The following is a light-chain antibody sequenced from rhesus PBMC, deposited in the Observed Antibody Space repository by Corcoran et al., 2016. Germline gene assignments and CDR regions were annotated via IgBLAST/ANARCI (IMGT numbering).Light chain of an antibody. Sequence: DIVMTQSPDSLAVSLGERVTINCKSSQSLLYSSNNKNYLAWYQQKPGQGSKLHISWASTRESGVPNLCSGSGYGKDFTFTISGLQAEDVAVYYGQQYYSTPLTFGGGTKVEIK. CDR2: WAS. CDR3: QQYYSTPLT. CDR1: QSLLYSSNNKNY. V-gene: IGKV4-1*01. J-gene: IGKJ4*01.